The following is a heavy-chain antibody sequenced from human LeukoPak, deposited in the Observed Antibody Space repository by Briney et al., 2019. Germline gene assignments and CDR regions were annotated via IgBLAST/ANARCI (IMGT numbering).Heavy chain of an antibody. CDR1: GFTFSSYA. CDR3: AKDPSQTFGGVIVMEGDY. CDR2: ISGSGGST. J-gene: IGHJ4*02. D-gene: IGHD3-16*02. Sequence: GGSLRLSCAASGFTFSSYAMSWVRQAPGKGLEWVSAISGSGGSTYYADSVKGRFTISRDNSKNTLYLQMNSLRAEDTAVYYCAKDPSQTFGGVIVMEGDYWGQGTLVTVSS. V-gene: IGHV3-23*01.